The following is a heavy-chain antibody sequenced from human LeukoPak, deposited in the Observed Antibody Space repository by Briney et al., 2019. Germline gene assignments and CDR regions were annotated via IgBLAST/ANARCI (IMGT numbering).Heavy chain of an antibody. D-gene: IGHD3-22*01. J-gene: IGHJ4*02. CDR3: AIASTDYYDSSGYYGALDS. V-gene: IGHV3-21*01. Sequence: GGSLRLSCAASGFTFSSSTMNWVRQAPGKGLEWVSIISSRSDYIYYADSVKGRFTISRDNAQNSLYLQMHSLRAEDTAVYYCAIASTDYYDSSGYYGALDSWGQGTLVTVSS. CDR1: GFTFSSST. CDR2: ISSRSDYI.